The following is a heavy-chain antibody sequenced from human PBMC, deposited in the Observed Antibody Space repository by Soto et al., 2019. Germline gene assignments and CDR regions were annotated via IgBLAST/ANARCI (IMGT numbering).Heavy chain of an antibody. D-gene: IGHD6-25*01. J-gene: IGHJ2*01. CDR3: AREGGAAPGARREWYLDL. V-gene: IGHV1-2*02. CDR2: INPHTGDT. CDR1: GYTLTDYY. Sequence: QVHLVQSGAEVKKPGASVTVSCKTSGYTLTDYYMHWVRQAPGQGLVWMAWINPHTGDTGIAERFQGRVTMTRVTSTNTAHMGLTSLASDDTAIYYCAREGGAAPGARREWYLDLWGRGSLVTVSS.